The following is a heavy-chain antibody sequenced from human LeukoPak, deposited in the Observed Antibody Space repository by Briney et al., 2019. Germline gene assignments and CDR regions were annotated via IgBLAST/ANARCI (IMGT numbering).Heavy chain of an antibody. V-gene: IGHV3-64D*06. CDR3: AKPQIY. CDR1: GFTFSDFH. CDR2: VTGNGGYT. Sequence: GGSLRLSCAASGFTFSDFHMHGVRQAPGKGLEYVSSVTGNGGYTYYADSVKGRFIISRDNSKNTLYLQMSSLRAEDTAVYYCAKPQIYWGQGTLVTVSS. J-gene: IGHJ4*02.